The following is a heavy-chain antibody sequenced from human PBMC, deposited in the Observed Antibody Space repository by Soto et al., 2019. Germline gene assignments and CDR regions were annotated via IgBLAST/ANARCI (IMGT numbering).Heavy chain of an antibody. Sequence: EVQVVESGGGLVKPGGYLRLSCAASGFTFSSHSMNWVRQAPGKGLEWVSTISSSSTYIYYADSVKGRFTISRDNAKNSLYLQMNSLRAEDTAVYYGAKVTGYYMDHWGQGTLVTVSS. J-gene: IGHJ4*02. CDR2: ISSSSTYI. CDR3: AKVTGYYMDH. CDR1: GFTFSSHS. V-gene: IGHV3-21*04. D-gene: IGHD3-9*01.